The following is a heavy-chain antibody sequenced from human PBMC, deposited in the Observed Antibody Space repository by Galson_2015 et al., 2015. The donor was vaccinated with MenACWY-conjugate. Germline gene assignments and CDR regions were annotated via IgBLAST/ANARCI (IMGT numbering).Heavy chain of an antibody. J-gene: IGHJ1*01. Sequence: SLRLSCAASGFTFSSFWMHWVRQAPGKGLVWVSRINTDGNSTSYADSVKGRFTISRDKAKNTLYLQMNSRRAEDTAVYYCTRDRGAEQGLGLWGQGTLVTVSS. D-gene: IGHD6-19*01. CDR2: INTDGNST. CDR1: GFTFSSFW. CDR3: TRDRGAEQGLGL. V-gene: IGHV3-74*01.